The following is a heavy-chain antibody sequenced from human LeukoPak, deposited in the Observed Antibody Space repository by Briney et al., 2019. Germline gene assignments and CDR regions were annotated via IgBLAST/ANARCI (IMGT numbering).Heavy chain of an antibody. CDR1: GFPFSSNY. CDR2: IYSGGST. D-gene: IGHD3-3*01. J-gene: IGHJ4*02. Sequence: PGGSLSLSCAASGFPFSSNYMSWVRPAPGKGLEWVSVIYSGGSTYYADSVKGRFTISRDNSKNTLYLQMNSLRAEDTAVYYCARDFGEGPIDYWGQGTLVTVSS. CDR3: ARDFGEGPIDY. V-gene: IGHV3-53*01.